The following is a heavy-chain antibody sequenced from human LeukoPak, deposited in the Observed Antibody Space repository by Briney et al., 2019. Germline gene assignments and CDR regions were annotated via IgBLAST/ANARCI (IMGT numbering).Heavy chain of an antibody. V-gene: IGHV1-46*01. CDR2: INPSGGST. Sequence: ASVKVSCKASGYTFTGYYMHWVRQAPGQGLEWMGIINPSGGSTSSAQKFQGRVIITRNTSISTAYMELSSLRSEDTAVYYCARELRVAAAGHFDYWGQGTLVTVSS. CDR3: ARELRVAAAGHFDY. D-gene: IGHD6-13*01. CDR1: GYTFTGYY. J-gene: IGHJ4*02.